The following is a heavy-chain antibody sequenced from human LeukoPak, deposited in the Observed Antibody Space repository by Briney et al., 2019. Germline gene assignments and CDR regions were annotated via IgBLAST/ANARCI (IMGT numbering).Heavy chain of an antibody. CDR1: GGSSSGYY. Sequence: PSETLSLTCAVYGGSSSGYYWSWIRQPPGKGLEWIGEINHSGSTNYNPSLKSRVTISVDTSKNQFSLKLSSVTAADTAVYYCARVVVVAATRVDPWGQGTLVTVSS. V-gene: IGHV4-34*01. D-gene: IGHD2-15*01. CDR3: ARVVVVAATRVDP. J-gene: IGHJ5*02. CDR2: INHSGST.